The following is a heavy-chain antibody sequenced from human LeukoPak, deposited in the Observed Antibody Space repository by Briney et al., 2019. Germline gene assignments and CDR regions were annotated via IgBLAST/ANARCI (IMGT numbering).Heavy chain of an antibody. CDR1: GYTFTGYY. D-gene: IGHD4-23*01. CDR3: ARSEGGNLWNYFDY. V-gene: IGHV1-2*02. CDR2: INPNSGGT. Sequence: GASVKVSCKASGYTFTGYYMHWVRQAPGQGLEWMGWINPNSGGTNYAQKLQARVTMTTDTSTSTAYMELRSLRSDDTAVYYCARSEGGNLWNYFDYWGQGTLVTVSS. J-gene: IGHJ4*02.